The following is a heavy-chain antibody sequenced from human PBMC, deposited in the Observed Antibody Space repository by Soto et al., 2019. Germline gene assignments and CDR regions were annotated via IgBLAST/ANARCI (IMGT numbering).Heavy chain of an antibody. CDR3: ARGPHTPSSDDAFDI. J-gene: IGHJ3*02. D-gene: IGHD3-22*01. CDR2: ISSSSTYI. CDR1: GFTFSAYS. Sequence: EVQLVESGGGLVKPGGSLRLSCAASGFTFSAYSMTWVRQAPGKGLEWVSSISSSSTYIYYAGSVKGRFTISRDNARNSLYLQMNSLRAEDTAVYYCARGPHTPSSDDAFDIWGQGTMVTVSS. V-gene: IGHV3-21*01.